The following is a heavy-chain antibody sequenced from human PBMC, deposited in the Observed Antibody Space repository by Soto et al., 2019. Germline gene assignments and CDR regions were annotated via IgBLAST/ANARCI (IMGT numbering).Heavy chain of an antibody. Sequence: GASVKVSCKASGGTFSSYAISWVRQAPGQGLEWMGGIIPIFGTANYAQKFQGRVTITADESTSTAYMELSSLRSEDTAVYYCASPGSPGPYGMDVWGQGTTVTVSS. V-gene: IGHV1-69*13. CDR2: IIPIFGTA. CDR1: GGTFSSYA. D-gene: IGHD2-15*01. J-gene: IGHJ6*02. CDR3: ASPGSPGPYGMDV.